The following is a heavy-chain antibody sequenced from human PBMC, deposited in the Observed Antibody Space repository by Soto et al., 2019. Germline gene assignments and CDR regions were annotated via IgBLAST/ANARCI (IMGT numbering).Heavy chain of an antibody. D-gene: IGHD2-8*01. CDR3: ARAHIVLMVYAPSPHFDY. V-gene: IGHV4-34*01. J-gene: IGHJ4*02. CDR2: INHSGST. Sequence: SETLSLTCAVYGGSFSGYYWSWIRQPPGKGLEWIGEINHSGSTNYNPSLKSRVTISVDTSKNQFSLKLSSVTAADTAVYYCARAHIVLMVYAPSPHFDYWGQGTLVTVSS. CDR1: GGSFSGYY.